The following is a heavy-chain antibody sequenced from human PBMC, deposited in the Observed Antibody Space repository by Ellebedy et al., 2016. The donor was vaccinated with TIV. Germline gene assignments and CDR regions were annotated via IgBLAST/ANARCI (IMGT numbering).Heavy chain of an antibody. CDR3: VRGSRGAFDI. Sequence: SQTLSLTCAISGDSVSSNSAAWIWFRQSPSRGLEWLGRTYYRSKWYNEYAVSVKSRITINPDTSKNQFSLQLNSLTPEDQALYYCVRGSRGAFDIWGQGTMVTVSS. J-gene: IGHJ3*02. CDR1: GDSVSSNSAA. CDR2: TYYRSKWYN. V-gene: IGHV6-1*01.